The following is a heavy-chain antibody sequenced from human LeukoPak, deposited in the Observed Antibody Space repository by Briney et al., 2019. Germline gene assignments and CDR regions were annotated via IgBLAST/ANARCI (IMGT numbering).Heavy chain of an antibody. Sequence: GGSLRLSCAASGFTFSSYSMNWVRQAPGKGLERVSSISSSSSYIYYADSVKGRFTISRDNSKNTLYLQMDSLRAEDTAVYYCAKARYCTSTSCYRLTYYYYYGMDVWGQGTTVAVSS. J-gene: IGHJ6*02. D-gene: IGHD2-2*01. CDR1: GFTFSSYS. CDR2: ISSSSSYI. V-gene: IGHV3-21*01. CDR3: AKARYCTSTSCYRLTYYYYYGMDV.